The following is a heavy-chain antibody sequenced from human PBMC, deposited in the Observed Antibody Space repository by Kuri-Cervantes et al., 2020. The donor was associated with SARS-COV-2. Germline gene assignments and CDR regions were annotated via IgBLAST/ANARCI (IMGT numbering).Heavy chain of an antibody. CDR3: ARDADGGRFSGDS. J-gene: IGHJ4*02. CDR2: ISSSSSYI. Sequence: GESLKISCAASGFTFSSYEMNWVRQAPGKGLEWVSYISSSSSYIYYADSVKGRFTISRDNAKNSLYLQMNSLRTEDSAVYYCARDADGGRFSGDSWGQGTLVTVSS. D-gene: IGHD4-23*01. CDR1: GFTFSSYE. V-gene: IGHV3-21*05.